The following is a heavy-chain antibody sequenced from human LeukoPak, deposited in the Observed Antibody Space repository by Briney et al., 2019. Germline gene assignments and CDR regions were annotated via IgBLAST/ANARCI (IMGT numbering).Heavy chain of an antibody. CDR1: VYTFTGYY. D-gene: IGHD3-22*01. Sequence: ASVKVSRKASVYTFTGYYIHWVRRAPGQGLEWIGVGNPNSGRPKYAQKFQGRVTISRDTSISTAYMELSRLRSDDTAVYYCERVEVVVDVCMDVWGQGTTVIVSS. CDR2: GNPNSGRP. V-gene: IGHV1-2*02. J-gene: IGHJ6*02. CDR3: ERVEVVVDVCMDV.